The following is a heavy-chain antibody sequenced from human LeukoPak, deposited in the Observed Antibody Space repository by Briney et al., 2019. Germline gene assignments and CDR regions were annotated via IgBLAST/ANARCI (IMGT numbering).Heavy chain of an antibody. Sequence: GESLKISCKGSGYSFTSYWIGWVRQMPGKGLEWMGIIYPGDSDTRYSPSFQGQVTISADKSLSTAYLQWSSLKASDTAMYYCARYGYDILTGYYLAFDYWGQGTLVTVSS. CDR3: ARYGYDILTGYYLAFDY. V-gene: IGHV5-51*01. D-gene: IGHD3-9*01. CDR1: GYSFTSYW. CDR2: IYPGDSDT. J-gene: IGHJ4*02.